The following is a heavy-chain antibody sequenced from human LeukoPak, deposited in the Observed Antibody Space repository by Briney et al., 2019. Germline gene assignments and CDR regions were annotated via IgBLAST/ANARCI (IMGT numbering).Heavy chain of an antibody. V-gene: IGHV4-59*08. J-gene: IGHJ4*02. CDR2: VLYSGST. D-gene: IGHD2-2*01. CDR1: GGSISPYY. Sequence: SETLSLTCTVSGGSISPYYWSWIRQPPGKGLEWVGEVLYSGSTNYNPSLKSRVSISLDKSKNQFSLKLHSMSAADTAVYYCARACESTSCYYEEFDYWGQGTLVTVSS. CDR3: ARACESTSCYYEEFDY.